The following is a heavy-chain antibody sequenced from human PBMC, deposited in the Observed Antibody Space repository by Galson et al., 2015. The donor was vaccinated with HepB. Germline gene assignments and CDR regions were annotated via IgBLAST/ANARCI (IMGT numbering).Heavy chain of an antibody. CDR1: GFTFSSYA. V-gene: IGHV3-23*01. D-gene: IGHD6-13*01. J-gene: IGHJ4*02. Sequence: SLRLSCAASGFTFSSYAMRWVRQAPGKGLEWVSAIGGSGGNTYYASSVKGWFTMTRENSKYTHYLQMNILRAEDTAVYYCAKVGNQQLSKYYCDYWGPRTLVTVYS. CDR3: AKVGNQQLSKYYCDY. CDR2: IGGSGGNT.